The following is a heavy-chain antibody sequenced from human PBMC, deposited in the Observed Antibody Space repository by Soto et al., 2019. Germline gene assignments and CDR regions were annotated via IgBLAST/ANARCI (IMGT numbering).Heavy chain of an antibody. D-gene: IGHD1-26*01. V-gene: IGHV4-39*01. J-gene: IGHJ5*02. Sequence: SKTLSGTCIVSGGSSITSSYYWVWIRQPPGKGLEWIGSIYYSGSTYYNPSLKSRVTISVDTSKNQFSLKLSSVTAAGTAVYYCARKIVGATIGGWFDPWGQGTLFLVSS. CDR2: IYYSGST. CDR3: ARKIVGATIGGWFDP. CDR1: GGSSITSSYY.